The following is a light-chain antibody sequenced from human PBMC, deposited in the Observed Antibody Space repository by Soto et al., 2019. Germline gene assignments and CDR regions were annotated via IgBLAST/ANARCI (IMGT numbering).Light chain of an antibody. CDR1: ISDFVVYNY. CDR2: GVS. J-gene: IGLJ1*01. CDR3: SSHTISSALQV. Sequence: SVLTQPASVSGSPGQSITISCTGTISDFVVYNYVSWYQQHPGKAPKLMIYGVSNRPSGVSNRFSGSKSGNTASLTISGLQADDEADYYCSSHTISSALQVFGTGTEVTVL. V-gene: IGLV2-14*01.